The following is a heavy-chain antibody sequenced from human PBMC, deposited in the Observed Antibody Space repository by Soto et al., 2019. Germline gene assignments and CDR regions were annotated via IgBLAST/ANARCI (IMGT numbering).Heavy chain of an antibody. V-gene: IGHV1-3*01. CDR3: AREERKLGDAFDI. J-gene: IGHJ3*02. D-gene: IGHD7-27*01. CDR1: GYTFTSYA. Sequence: ASAKVSCKASGYTFTSYAMHWVRQAPGQRLEWMGWINAGNGNTKYSQKFQGRVTITRDTSASTAYMELSSLRSEDTAVYYCAREERKLGDAFDIWGQGTMVTVSS. CDR2: INAGNGNT.